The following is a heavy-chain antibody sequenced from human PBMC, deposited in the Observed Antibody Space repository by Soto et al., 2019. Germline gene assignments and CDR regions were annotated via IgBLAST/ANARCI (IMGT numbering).Heavy chain of an antibody. CDR2: INPNNGDT. CDR3: ARVMDSSGWYSLKYYYYGMDV. Sequence: GASVKVSCKASGYSFTGNSMHWVRQAPGQGLEWMGWINPNNGDTNYAQRLQGRVTMTTDTSTSTAYMELRSLRSDDTAVYYCARVMDSSGWYSLKYYYYGMDVWGQGTTVTVSS. CDR1: GYSFTGNS. J-gene: IGHJ6*02. D-gene: IGHD6-19*01. V-gene: IGHV1-18*04.